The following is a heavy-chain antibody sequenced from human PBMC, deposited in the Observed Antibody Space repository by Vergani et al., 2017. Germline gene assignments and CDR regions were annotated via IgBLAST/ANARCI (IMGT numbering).Heavy chain of an antibody. D-gene: IGHD2-2*01. CDR2: ISGSGGST. V-gene: IGHV3-23*04. Sequence: EVQLVESGGGLVQPGGSLRLSCAASGFTFSSYAMSWVRQAPGKGVEGVSAISGSGGSTYYADSVKGRFTISRDNSKNTLYLQMNSLRAEDTAVYYCAKDRIRYCSSTSCGYFDYWGQGTLVTVSS. J-gene: IGHJ4*02. CDR3: AKDRIRYCSSTSCGYFDY. CDR1: GFTFSSYA.